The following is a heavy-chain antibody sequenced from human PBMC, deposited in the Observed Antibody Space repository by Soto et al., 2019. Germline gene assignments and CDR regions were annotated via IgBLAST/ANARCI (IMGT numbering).Heavy chain of an antibody. V-gene: IGHV5-51*01. D-gene: IGHD5-12*01. J-gene: IGHJ4*02. CDR2: IYPGDSDT. CDR1: GYSFTSYL. CDR3: ARFREYSGYDLDY. Sequence: LGESLKISCKGSGYSFTSYLIGWVRQMPGKGLEWMGIIYPGDSDTRYSPSFQGQVTISADKSISTAYLQWSSLKASDTAMYYCARFREYSGYDLDYWGQGTLVTVSS.